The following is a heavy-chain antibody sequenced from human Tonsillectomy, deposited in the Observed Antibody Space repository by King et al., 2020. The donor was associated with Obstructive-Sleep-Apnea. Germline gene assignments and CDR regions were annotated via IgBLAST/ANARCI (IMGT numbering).Heavy chain of an antibody. V-gene: IGHV3-21*01. CDR1: GFTFSSYS. CDR3: ARAGITGATKGWFDP. J-gene: IGHJ5*02. CDR2: ISSSSSYI. Sequence: VQLVESGGGLVKPGGSLGLSCAASGFTFSSYSLNWVRPAPGKGLEWVSSISSSSSYIHYADSVKGRFPITRDNAKNSLYLQMNSLSAEDTAVYYCARAGITGATKGWFDPWGQGTLVTVSS. D-gene: IGHD1-7*01.